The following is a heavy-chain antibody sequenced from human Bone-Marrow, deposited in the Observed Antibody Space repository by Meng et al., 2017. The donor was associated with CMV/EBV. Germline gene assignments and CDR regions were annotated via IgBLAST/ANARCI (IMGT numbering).Heavy chain of an antibody. CDR1: GGTFSDYY. CDR2: INHSGST. Sequence: SETLSLTCAVYGGTFSDYYWTWIRQPPGKGLEWIGEINHSGSTNYNPSLKSRVTISVDTSKNQFSLRLSSLTAADTARYYCARIHCPTTNCRYEVGGGWFNPWGQGTLVTVSS. V-gene: IGHV4-34*01. J-gene: IGHJ5*02. CDR3: ARIHCPTTNCRYEVGGGWFNP. D-gene: IGHD2-2*01.